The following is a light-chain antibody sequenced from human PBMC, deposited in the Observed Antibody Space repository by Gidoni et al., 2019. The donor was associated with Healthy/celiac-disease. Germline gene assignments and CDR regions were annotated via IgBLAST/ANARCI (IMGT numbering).Light chain of an antibody. Sequence: DIQMTQSPSSLSASVGDRVTITCRASQSISSYLNWYQQKPGKAPKLLIYAASSLQSGVPSRFSGSGSGTDFTLTISSLQPEDFATYYCQQSYSTPWTFGQRKRWKSN. V-gene: IGKV1-39*01. CDR1: QSISSY. J-gene: IGKJ1*01. CDR3: QQSYSTPWT. CDR2: AAS.